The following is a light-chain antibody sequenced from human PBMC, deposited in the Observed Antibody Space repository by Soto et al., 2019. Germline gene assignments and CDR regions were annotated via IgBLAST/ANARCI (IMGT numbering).Light chain of an antibody. CDR3: QQYNNWPRT. CDR1: QCVSSN. CDR2: GAS. V-gene: IGKV3-15*01. Sequence: ELMMSHAPATLSVTPGERATLSCRASQCVSSNLAWYQQNLGRAPRLLIYGASTRANGIPARFSGSGSGTEFTLTISSLQSEDFAVYYCQQYNNWPRTFGQGTMVDI. J-gene: IGKJ1*01.